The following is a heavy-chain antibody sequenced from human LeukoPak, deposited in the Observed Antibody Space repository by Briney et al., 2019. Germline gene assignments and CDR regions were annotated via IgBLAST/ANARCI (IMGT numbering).Heavy chain of an antibody. Sequence: SETLSLTCTVSGGSISNYYWSWIRQPAGKGLEWIGRIYSSGSTNYNPSLKSRVTMSVDTSENRFSLKLSSVTAADTAVYYCARPRSSSGWDGDFDYWGQGTLVTVSS. CDR3: ARPRSSSGWDGDFDY. D-gene: IGHD6-19*01. J-gene: IGHJ4*02. CDR2: IYSSGST. CDR1: GGSISNYY. V-gene: IGHV4-4*07.